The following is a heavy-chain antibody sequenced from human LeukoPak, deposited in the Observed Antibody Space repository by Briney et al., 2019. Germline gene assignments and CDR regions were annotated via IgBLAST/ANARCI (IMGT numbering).Heavy chain of an antibody. CDR1: GGSISSYY. CDR2: IYYSGST. Sequence: PSETLSLTCTVSGGSISSYYWSWIRQPPGKGLEWIGYIYYSGSTNYNPSLKSRVIISVDTSKNQFSLKLSSVTAADTAVYYCARWSSDWENNYFDPWGQGILVTVSS. D-gene: IGHD6-19*01. CDR3: ARWSSDWENNYFDP. V-gene: IGHV4-59*01. J-gene: IGHJ5*02.